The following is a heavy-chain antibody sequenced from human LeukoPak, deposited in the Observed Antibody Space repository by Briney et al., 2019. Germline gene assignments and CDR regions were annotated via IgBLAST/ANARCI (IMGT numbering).Heavy chain of an antibody. CDR2: IHSDGSST. Sequence: GGSLRLSCAASGFTFSSYWMYWVRQAPGKGLVWVSRIHSDGSSTSYADSVRGRFTISRDNAKNTLYLQMNSLRAEDTAVYYCARGFESYYYMDVWGKGTTVTVSS. D-gene: IGHD3-10*01. V-gene: IGHV3-74*01. CDR3: ARGFESYYYMDV. J-gene: IGHJ6*03. CDR1: GFTFSSYW.